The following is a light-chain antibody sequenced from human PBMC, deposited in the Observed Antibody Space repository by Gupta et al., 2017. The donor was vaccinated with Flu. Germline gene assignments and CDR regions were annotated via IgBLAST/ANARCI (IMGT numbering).Light chain of an antibody. CDR3: KQYYDSPYS. V-gene: IGKV4-1*01. J-gene: IGKJ2*03. CDR1: KKSFDSSDRNNY. CDR2: WAS. Sequence: NSNSTKKSFDSSDRNNYLPWVQQKPGQSPRLLIYWASTRESGVPDRFSGSGSGIDFTLTISSLQAEDVAVYYCKQYYDSPYSFGRGTKVEIK.